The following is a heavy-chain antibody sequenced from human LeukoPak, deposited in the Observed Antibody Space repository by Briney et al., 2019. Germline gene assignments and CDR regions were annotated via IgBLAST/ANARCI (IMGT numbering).Heavy chain of an antibody. CDR2: INSDGSST. D-gene: IGHD3-10*01. CDR1: GFTFSSYW. Sequence: GGSLRLSCAASGFTFSSYWMHWVRQAPGKGLVWVSRINSDGSSTSYADSVRGRFTISRDNAKNTLYLQMNSLRAEDTAVYYCGRVVYSRSGELLYEYGAFDIWGQGTMVTVSS. V-gene: IGHV3-74*01. J-gene: IGHJ3*02. CDR3: GRVVYSRSGELLYEYGAFDI.